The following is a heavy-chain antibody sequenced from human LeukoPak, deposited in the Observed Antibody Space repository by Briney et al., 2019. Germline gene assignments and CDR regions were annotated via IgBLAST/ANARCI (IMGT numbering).Heavy chain of an antibody. J-gene: IGHJ4*02. V-gene: IGHV4-39*01. Sequence: SETLSLTYNVFDGSIYSSSYYWAWIRQPPGKGLEWIGSIFYSGSTYYNPSLKSRVTISVDTSKNQCSLKLTSVTVADTAVYYCARLDRTMGTIESWGQGTLVTVSS. CDR1: DGSIYSSSYY. D-gene: IGHD5-18*01. CDR3: ARLDRTMGTIES. CDR2: IFYSGST.